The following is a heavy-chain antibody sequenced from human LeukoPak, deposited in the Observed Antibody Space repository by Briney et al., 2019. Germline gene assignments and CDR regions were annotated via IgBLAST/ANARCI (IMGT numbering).Heavy chain of an antibody. CDR2: INSDGSGT. CDR1: EFTFSNYW. V-gene: IGHV3-74*01. D-gene: IGHD3-22*01. CDR3: TRLVGDSSGYYGDY. Sequence: GGSLRLSCAASEFTFSNYWIHWVRQAPGKGLVWVSRINSDGSGTNYADSVKGRFTISRDNSNNTLYLQMNSLKTEDTAVYYCTRLVGDSSGYYGDYWGQGTLVTVSS. J-gene: IGHJ4*02.